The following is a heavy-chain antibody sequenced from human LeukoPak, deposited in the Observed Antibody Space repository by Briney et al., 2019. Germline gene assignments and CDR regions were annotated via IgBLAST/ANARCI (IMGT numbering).Heavy chain of an antibody. V-gene: IGHV4-38-2*02. CDR3: ARGGRITMVREHAFDI. D-gene: IGHD3-10*01. CDR1: GYSISSGYY. Sequence: SETLSLTRTVSGYSISSGYYWGWIRQPPGKGLEWIGSIYHSGSTYYNPSLKSRVTISVDTSKNQFSLKLSSVTAADTAVYYCARGGRITMVREHAFDIWGQGTMVTVSS. CDR2: IYHSGST. J-gene: IGHJ3*02.